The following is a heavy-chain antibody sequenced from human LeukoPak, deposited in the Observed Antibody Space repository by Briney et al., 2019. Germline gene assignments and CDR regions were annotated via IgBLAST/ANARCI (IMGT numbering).Heavy chain of an antibody. J-gene: IGHJ6*03. V-gene: IGHV4-34*01. CDR2: TSHSGST. CDR3: GRVGVWAPSAYLYYMDV. D-gene: IGHD1-26*01. CDR1: GGSFSGYY. Sequence: PSETLSLTCAVYGGSFSGYYWGWIRQPPGKGLEWIGETSHSGSTIYNPSLKSRITISRDTSKNQFSLKLSSVTAADTALYYCGRVGVWAPSAYLYYMDVWGKGTTVTVSS.